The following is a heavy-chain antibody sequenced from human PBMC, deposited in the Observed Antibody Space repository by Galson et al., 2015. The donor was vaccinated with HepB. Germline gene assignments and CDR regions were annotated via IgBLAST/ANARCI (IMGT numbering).Heavy chain of an antibody. Sequence: SLRLSCAASRFIFSNAWMSWVRQGPGKGLEWVGRIKSKTDGATTDYAAPVKGRFTISRDDSKHTLYLQMNSLKSEDTAVYYCSTDREGYFDSWGQGTLVTVPS. D-gene: IGHD1-26*01. CDR1: RFIFSNAW. CDR3: STDREGYFDS. V-gene: IGHV3-15*01. J-gene: IGHJ4*02. CDR2: IKSKTDGATT.